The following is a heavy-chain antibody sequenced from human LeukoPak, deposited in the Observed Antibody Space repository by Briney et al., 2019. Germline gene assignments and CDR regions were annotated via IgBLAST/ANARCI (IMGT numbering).Heavy chain of an antibody. D-gene: IGHD3-10*02. CDR1: GFTFSNYW. CDR3: ARDPYVSNFDY. CDR2: IKEDGNEA. J-gene: IGHJ4*02. Sequence: GGSLRLSCAASGFTFSNYWMSWVRQAPGKGPEWMGNIKEDGNEAYYVDSVKGRFTISRDNAQNSLYLHMHSLRVEDTAVYYCARDPYVSNFDYWGQGTLVTVSS. V-gene: IGHV3-7*03.